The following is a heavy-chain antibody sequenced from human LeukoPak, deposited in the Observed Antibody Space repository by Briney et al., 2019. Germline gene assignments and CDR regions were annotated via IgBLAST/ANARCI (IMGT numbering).Heavy chain of an antibody. Sequence: KTGGSLRLSCAASGFTLNTYSKNWVRQAPGKGLEWVSSISSSSSYIYYADSVKGRFTISRDNAKNSLYLQMNSLRAEDTAVYYCARETAGFDYWGQGTLVTVSS. CDR3: ARETAGFDY. CDR1: GFTLNTYS. J-gene: IGHJ4*02. CDR2: ISSSSSYI. V-gene: IGHV3-21*01.